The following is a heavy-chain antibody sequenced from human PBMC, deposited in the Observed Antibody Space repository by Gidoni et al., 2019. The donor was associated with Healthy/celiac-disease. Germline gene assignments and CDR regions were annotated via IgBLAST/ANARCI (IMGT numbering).Heavy chain of an antibody. CDR2: IRSKTYGGTT. CDR1: SFTFGAYA. V-gene: IGHV3-49*04. Sequence: EVQLVESGGGLVQPGRSLRLSCRVSSFTFGAYAVTWVRQAPGKGLEWVGFIRSKTYGGTTIYAASVKGSFTISRDDSKSIAYLQMNSLKTEDTAVYFCTIAYDSSGYYPGTCDYWGQGTLVTVSS. D-gene: IGHD3-22*01. CDR3: TIAYDSSGYYPGTCDY. J-gene: IGHJ4*02.